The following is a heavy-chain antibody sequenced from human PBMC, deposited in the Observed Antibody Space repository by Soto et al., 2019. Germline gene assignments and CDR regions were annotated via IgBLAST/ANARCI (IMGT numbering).Heavy chain of an antibody. CDR1: GFTFSNAW. CDR2: IKGKTDGGTT. Sequence: GGSLRLSCAASGFTFSNAWMSWVRPAPGKGLEWVGRIKGKTDGGTTDYAAPVKGRFTISRDDSKNTLYLQMNSLKTEDTAVYYCTTEPGYSYGYYYYGMGVWGRGTTVTVSS. D-gene: IGHD5-18*01. J-gene: IGHJ6*02. V-gene: IGHV3-15*01. CDR3: TTEPGYSYGYYYYGMGV.